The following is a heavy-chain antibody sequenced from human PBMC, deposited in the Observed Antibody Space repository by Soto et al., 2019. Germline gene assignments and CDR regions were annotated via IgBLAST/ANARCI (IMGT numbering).Heavy chain of an antibody. J-gene: IGHJ4*02. CDR1: GCPFSSYA. D-gene: IGHD3-22*01. V-gene: IGHV1-69*13. CDR3: ARGGESYYDSTGAAHFDY. Sequence: SVKVCFKASGCPFSSYAISLVRQAPGQGLEWMGGMIPIFGTANYAQKFQGRVTITADESTSTAYMELSSLRSEDTAVYYCARGGESYYDSTGAAHFDYWGQGTMVTVSS. CDR2: MIPIFGTA.